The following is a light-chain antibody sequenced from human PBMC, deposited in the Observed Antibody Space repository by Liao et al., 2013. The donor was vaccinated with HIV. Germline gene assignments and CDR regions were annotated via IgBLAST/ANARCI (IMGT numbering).Light chain of an antibody. V-gene: IGLV3-1*01. Sequence: SYGLTQPPSVSVSPGQTASITCSGDKLGDRYAYWYQQKPGQSPVLVIYQDKKRPSGIPERFSGSNSGNTATLTISGTQAMDEADYYCQAWDSSTLYVFGPGTKVTVL. CDR1: KLGDRY. J-gene: IGLJ1*01. CDR2: QDK. CDR3: QAWDSSTLYV.